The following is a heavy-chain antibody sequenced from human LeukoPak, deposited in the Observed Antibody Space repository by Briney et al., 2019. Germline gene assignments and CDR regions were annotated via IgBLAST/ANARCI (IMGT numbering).Heavy chain of an antibody. D-gene: IGHD2/OR15-2a*01. J-gene: IGHJ6*02. V-gene: IGHV3-15*01. Sequence: PGGSLRLSCAASGFPFSNARMSWVRQAPGKGLEWVGRIKTRNEGGTSEDAAPVKGRFTISRDDSKNKVHLQMNSLKTEDTGVYYCTKPDLLWVGEDVWGPGTTVTVSS. CDR3: TKPDLLWVGEDV. CDR2: IKTRNEGGTS. CDR1: GFPFSNAR.